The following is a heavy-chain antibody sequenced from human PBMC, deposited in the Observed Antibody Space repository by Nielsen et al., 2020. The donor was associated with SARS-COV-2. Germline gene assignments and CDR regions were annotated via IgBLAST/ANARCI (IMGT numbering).Heavy chain of an antibody. CDR2: ISAYNGNT. CDR1: GYTFTSYG. D-gene: IGHD2-2*01. J-gene: IGHJ3*02. V-gene: IGHV1-18*04. CDR3: ARDRPYCSSTSCYGDAFDI. Sequence: GESLKISCKGSGYTFTSYGISWVRQAPGQGLEWMGWISAYNGNTNYAQKLQGRVTMTTDTSTSTAYMELRSLRSDDTAVYYCARDRPYCSSTSCYGDAFDIWGQGTMVTVSS.